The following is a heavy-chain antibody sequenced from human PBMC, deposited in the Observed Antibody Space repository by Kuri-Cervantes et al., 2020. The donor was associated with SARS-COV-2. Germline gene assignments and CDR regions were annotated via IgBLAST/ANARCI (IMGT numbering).Heavy chain of an antibody. CDR2: IRYDGSNQ. CDR1: GFTFRSYG. J-gene: IGHJ4*02. Sequence: GESLKISCATSGFTFRSYGMHWVRQAPGKGLEWVIFIRYDGSNQYYGDSVKGRFTISRDSSKNTLYLQMNSLRAEDTAVYYCAKAGPYYYDSSGYPIDYWGQGTLVTVSS. D-gene: IGHD3-22*01. CDR3: AKAGPYYYDSSGYPIDY. V-gene: IGHV3-30*02.